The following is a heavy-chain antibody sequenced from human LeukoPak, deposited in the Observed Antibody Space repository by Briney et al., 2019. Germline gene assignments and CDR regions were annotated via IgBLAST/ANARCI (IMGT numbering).Heavy chain of an antibody. CDR1: GFTFSSYA. V-gene: IGHV3-30*04. CDR3: ARAYSYADFDY. Sequence: PGRSLRLSCAASGFTFSSYAMHWVRQAPGKGLEWVAVISYDGSNKYYADSVKGRFTISRDNSKNTLYLQMNSLRAEDTAVYYCARAYSYADFDYWGQGTLVTVSS. D-gene: IGHD5-18*01. J-gene: IGHJ4*02. CDR2: ISYDGSNK.